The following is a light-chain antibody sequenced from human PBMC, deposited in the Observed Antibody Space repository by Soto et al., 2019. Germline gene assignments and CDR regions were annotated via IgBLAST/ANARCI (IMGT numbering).Light chain of an antibody. V-gene: IGLV2-14*01. J-gene: IGLJ3*02. Sequence: QSALTQPASVSGSPGQSITISCTGTSSDVGGYNYVSWYQQHPGKAPKLMIYEVSNRPSGVSNRFSGSKSGNTASLTISGLQEEDEADYYCSSYPSSSTPWVFGGGTKVTVL. CDR2: EVS. CDR1: SSDVGGYNY. CDR3: SSYPSSSTPWV.